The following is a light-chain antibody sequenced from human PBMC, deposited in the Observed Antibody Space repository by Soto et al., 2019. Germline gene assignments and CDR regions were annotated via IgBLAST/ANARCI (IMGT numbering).Light chain of an antibody. CDR2: EVS. CDR1: SSDIGGYKY. J-gene: IGLJ1*01. V-gene: IGLV2-14*01. CDR3: TSFSSSTSLYV. Sequence: QSALTQPASVSGSLGQSITISCTGTSSDIGGYKYVSWYQQHPGKAPKLIIFEVSNRPSGISNRFSGSKSGNTASLTISGLQAEDEADYYCTSFSSSTSLYVFGTGTKV.